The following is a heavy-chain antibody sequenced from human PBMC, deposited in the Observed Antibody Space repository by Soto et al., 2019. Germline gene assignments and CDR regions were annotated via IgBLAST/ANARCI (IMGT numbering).Heavy chain of an antibody. CDR3: ARHFITMVRREMETIHGYYGMDL. D-gene: IGHD3-10*01. V-gene: IGHV5-51*01. J-gene: IGHJ6*02. Sequence: GESLKISCMGSGYKVSTWHNFTSYWIAWVRQMPGEGLEWMGIIYPGDSDTRYSPSFQGQVTISADKSINSVYLQWSSLKASDTAMYYCARHFITMVRREMETIHGYYGMDLWGQATTVTVSS. CDR1: GYKVSTWHNFTSYW. CDR2: IYPGDSDT.